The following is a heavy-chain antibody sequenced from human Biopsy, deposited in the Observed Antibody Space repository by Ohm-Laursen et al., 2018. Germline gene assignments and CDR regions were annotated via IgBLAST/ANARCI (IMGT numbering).Heavy chain of an antibody. CDR3: ARHAPSYSGSYWRYFDL. CDR2: IYYTGST. D-gene: IGHD1-26*01. J-gene: IGHJ2*01. V-gene: IGHV4-59*08. CDR1: GGSISSYY. Sequence: PPGTLSLTCTVSGGSISSYYWSWIRQPPGKGLEWIGYIYYTGSTNYNPSLKSRVTISVDTSMNHLSLRLTLVTAAGTAVYYCARHAPSYSGSYWRYFDLWGRGTLVTVSS.